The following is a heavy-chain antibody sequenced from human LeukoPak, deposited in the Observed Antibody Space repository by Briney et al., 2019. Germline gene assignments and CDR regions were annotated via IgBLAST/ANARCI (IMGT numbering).Heavy chain of an antibody. J-gene: IGHJ4*02. D-gene: IGHD3-16*01. V-gene: IGHV3-30*02. Sequence: GGSLRLSCTASGFTFSTYDMHWARQAPGKGLQWVTFIRYDGNSESYADSVKGRFIISRDNSKNTLYLQMNSLRAEDTALYFCAKDLTYTSQGGSDSWGQGTLVIVSS. CDR2: IRYDGNSE. CDR3: AKDLTYTSQGGSDS. CDR1: GFTFSTYD.